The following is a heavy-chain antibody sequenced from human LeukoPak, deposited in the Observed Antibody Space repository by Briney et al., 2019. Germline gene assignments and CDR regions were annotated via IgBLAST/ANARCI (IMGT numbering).Heavy chain of an antibody. V-gene: IGHV3-21*01. D-gene: IGHD2-2*01. Sequence: PGGSLRLSCAASGFTFSSYSMNWVRQAPGKGLEWVSSISSSSSYIYYADSVKGRFTISRDNAKNSLYLQMNSLRAEDTAVYYCASLYCSSTSCYLGYWGQGTLVTVSS. J-gene: IGHJ4*02. CDR2: ISSSSSYI. CDR3: ASLYCSSTSCYLGY. CDR1: GFTFSSYS.